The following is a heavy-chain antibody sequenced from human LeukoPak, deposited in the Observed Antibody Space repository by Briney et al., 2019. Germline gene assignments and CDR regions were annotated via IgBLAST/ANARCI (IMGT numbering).Heavy chain of an antibody. CDR2: ISGSGGST. CDR1: GFTFSSYA. V-gene: IGHV3-23*01. CDR3: AASTTAYYDILTGYYNLHYYYMDV. J-gene: IGHJ6*03. Sequence: GGSLRLSCAASGFTFSSYAMSWVRQAPGKGLEWVSAISGSGGSTYYADSVKGRFTISRDNSKNTLYLQMNSLRAEDTAVYYWAASTTAYYDILTGYYNLHYYYMDVWGKGNTVTVSS. D-gene: IGHD3-9*01.